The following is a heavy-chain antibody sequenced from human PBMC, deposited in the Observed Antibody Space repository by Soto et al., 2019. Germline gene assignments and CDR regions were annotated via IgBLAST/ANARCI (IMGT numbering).Heavy chain of an antibody. CDR2: ISAYNGNT. CDR1: GYTFTSYG. Sequence: ASVKVSCKASGYTFTSYGIRWVRQAPGQGLEWMGWISAYNGNTNYAQKLQGGVTMTTDTSTSTAYMELRSLISDGTAVYYCASGENDSSGYYAFDSWGQGTVVSV. J-gene: IGHJ3*02. V-gene: IGHV1-18*01. CDR3: ASGENDSSGYYAFDS. D-gene: IGHD3-22*01.